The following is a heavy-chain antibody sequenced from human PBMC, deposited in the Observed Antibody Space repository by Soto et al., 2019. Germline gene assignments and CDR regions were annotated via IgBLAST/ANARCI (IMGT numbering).Heavy chain of an antibody. CDR1: GYTFTSYD. Sequence: ASVKVSCKASGYTFTSYDINWVRQATGQGLEWMGWMNPNSGNTGYAQKFQGRVTMTRNTSISTAYMELSSLRSEDTAVYYCARASPVRYCSSTSCDIDYWGQGTLVTVSS. V-gene: IGHV1-8*02. J-gene: IGHJ4*02. CDR2: MNPNSGNT. CDR3: ARASPVRYCSSTSCDIDY. D-gene: IGHD2-2*02.